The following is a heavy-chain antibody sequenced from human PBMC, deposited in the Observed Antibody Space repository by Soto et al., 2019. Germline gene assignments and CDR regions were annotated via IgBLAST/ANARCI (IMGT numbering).Heavy chain of an antibody. CDR3: ARADPDASVGY. CDR1: GGSMSSYY. V-gene: IGHV4-59*01. J-gene: IGHJ4*02. D-gene: IGHD2-15*01. Sequence: PSETLSLTCTVSGGSMSSYYWTWLRQSPGRGLEWIGYISYSGSTYYNPSLKSRVTISADTSKNQFSLRMNSMIAAETAVYYCARADPDASVGYWGQGTLVX. CDR2: ISYSGST.